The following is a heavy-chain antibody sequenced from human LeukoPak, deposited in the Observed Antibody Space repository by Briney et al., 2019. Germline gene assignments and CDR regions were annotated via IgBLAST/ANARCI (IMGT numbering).Heavy chain of an antibody. Sequence: SETLSLTCTVSGGSISSYYWSWIRQPAGKGLEWIGRIYTSGSTNYNPSLKSRVTMSVDTSKNQFSLKLSSVTAADTAVYYCARDFGYCSGGSCYSQLDYRGQGTLVTVSS. CDR1: GGSISSYY. D-gene: IGHD2-15*01. CDR2: IYTSGST. J-gene: IGHJ4*02. CDR3: ARDFGYCSGGSCYSQLDY. V-gene: IGHV4-4*07.